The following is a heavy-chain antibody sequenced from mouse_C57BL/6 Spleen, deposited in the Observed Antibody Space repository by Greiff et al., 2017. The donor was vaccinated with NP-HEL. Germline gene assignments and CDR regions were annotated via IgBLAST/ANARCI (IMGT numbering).Heavy chain of an antibody. CDR2: IHPNSGST. D-gene: IGHD1-1*01. J-gene: IGHJ2*01. CDR3: ARGHYYGSNPYFDY. V-gene: IGHV1-64*01. CDR1: GYTFTSYW. Sequence: QVQLQQPGAELVKPGASVKLSCKASGYTFTSYWMHWVKQRPGQGLEWIGMIHPNSGSTNYNEKFKSKATLTVDKSSSTAYMQLSSLTSEDSAVYYCARGHYYGSNPYFDYWGQGTTLTVSS.